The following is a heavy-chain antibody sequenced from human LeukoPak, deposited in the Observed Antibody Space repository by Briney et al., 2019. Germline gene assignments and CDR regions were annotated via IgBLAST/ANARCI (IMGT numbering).Heavy chain of an antibody. CDR2: INQDGSEK. CDR1: GFTFSSYW. J-gene: IGHJ6*04. D-gene: IGHD3/OR15-3a*01. V-gene: IGHV3-7*03. Sequence: GGSLRLSCAASGFTFSSYWMSWVRQAPGKGLEWVANINQDGSEKYYVDSVKGRFTVSRDNAKNSLYLQMNSLRAEDTALYYCAKMQWFFYMDVWGKGATVTVSS. CDR3: AKMQWFFYMDV.